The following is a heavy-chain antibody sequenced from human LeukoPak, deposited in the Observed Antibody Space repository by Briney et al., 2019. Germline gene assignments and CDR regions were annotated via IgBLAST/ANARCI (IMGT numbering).Heavy chain of an antibody. Sequence: SETLSLTCTVSGGSISSHYWSWIRQPPGKGLEWIGYMYYIGSTNYNPSLKSRVTISVDTSRKQFSLRLSSVTAADTAVYFCARIYAGGSFFDYWGQGTLVTVSS. CDR2: MYYIGST. CDR3: ARIYAGGSFFDY. V-gene: IGHV4-59*08. CDR1: GGSISSHY. J-gene: IGHJ4*02. D-gene: IGHD3-10*01.